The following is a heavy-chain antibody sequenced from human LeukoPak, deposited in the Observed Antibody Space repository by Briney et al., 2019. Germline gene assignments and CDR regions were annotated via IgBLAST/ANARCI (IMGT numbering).Heavy chain of an antibody. V-gene: IGHV3-21*01. J-gene: IGHJ6*03. CDR2: ISSSSSYI. Sequence: GGSLTLSCAASGFTFSSYSMIGVRQAPGKGLEWVSSISSSSSYIYYADPEKGRFTLPRDIAKNALSVQIKSQRAEHAAVYQCARDEYGAYYYYYYYMDVWGKGTTVTVPS. CDR3: ARDEYGAYYYYYYYMDV. CDR1: GFTFSSYS. D-gene: IGHD4-17*01.